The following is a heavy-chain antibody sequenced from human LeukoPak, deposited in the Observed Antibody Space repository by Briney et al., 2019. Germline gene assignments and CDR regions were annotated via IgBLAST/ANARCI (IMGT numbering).Heavy chain of an antibody. J-gene: IGHJ3*02. CDR2: ISAYNGNT. CDR1: GYTFTSYG. CDR3: ARVRFDCNGGSCYPVAFDI. Sequence: ASVKVSCKASGYTFTSYGISWVRQAPGQGLEWMGWISAYNGNTNYAQKLQGRVTMTTDTSTSTAYMELRSLRSDDTAVYYCARVRFDCNGGSCYPVAFDIWGQGTMVTVSS. V-gene: IGHV1-18*04. D-gene: IGHD2-15*01.